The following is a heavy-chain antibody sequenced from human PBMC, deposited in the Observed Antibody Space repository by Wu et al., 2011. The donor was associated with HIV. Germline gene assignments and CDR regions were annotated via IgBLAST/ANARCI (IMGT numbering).Heavy chain of an antibody. J-gene: IGHJ6*03. D-gene: IGHD2-2*01. CDR3: ARAAVVVPAAISEYSYYYMDV. Sequence: QVQLVQSGAEVKKPGASVKVSCKASGYTFTGYYMHWVRQAPGQGLEWMGWINPNSGGTNYAQKFQGRVTMTRDTSISTAYMELSRLRPDDTAVYYCARAAVVVPAAISEYSYYYMDVWGKGTTVTVSS. CDR2: INPNSGGT. V-gene: IGHV1-2*02. CDR1: GYTFTGYY.